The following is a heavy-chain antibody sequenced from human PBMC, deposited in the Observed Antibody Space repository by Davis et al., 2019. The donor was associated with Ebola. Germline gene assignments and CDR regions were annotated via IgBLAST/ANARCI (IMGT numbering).Heavy chain of an antibody. J-gene: IGHJ4*02. Sequence: PSETLSLTCTVSGGSISSSSYYWGWIRQPPGKGLEWIGSIYYSGSTYYNPSLKSRVTISVDTSKNQFSLKLSSVTAADTAVYYCARSTVYQYYFDYWGQGTLVTVSS. CDR2: IYYSGST. CDR3: ARSTVYQYYFDY. CDR1: GGSISSSSYY. V-gene: IGHV4-39*01. D-gene: IGHD6-19*01.